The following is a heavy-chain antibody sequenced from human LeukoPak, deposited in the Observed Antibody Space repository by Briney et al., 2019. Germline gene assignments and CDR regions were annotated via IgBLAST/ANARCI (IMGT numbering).Heavy chain of an antibody. V-gene: IGHV3-66*01. CDR1: GFTVSTNY. J-gene: IGHJ4*02. CDR2: IYSGGNT. CDR3: ARDSGTTVGYFDY. Sequence: GGSLSLSCAASGFTVSTNYMSWVRQAPGRGLEWVSVIYSGGNTYYADSVKGRFTISRGNSKNTLYPQMNSLRAEDTAVYYCARDSGTTVGYFDYWGQGTLVTVSS. D-gene: IGHD4-23*01.